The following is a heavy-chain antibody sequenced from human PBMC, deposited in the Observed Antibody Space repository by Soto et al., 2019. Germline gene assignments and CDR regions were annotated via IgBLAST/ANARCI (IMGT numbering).Heavy chain of an antibody. Sequence: KPSETLSLTCTVSGGSISSYYWSWIRQPPGKGLEWIGYIYYSGSTNYNPSLKSRVTISVDTSKNQFSLKLSSVTAADTAVYYCANIPTQLDYGMDVWGQGTTVTVSS. CDR2: IYYSGST. CDR3: ANIPTQLDYGMDV. V-gene: IGHV4-59*01. CDR1: GGSISSYY. J-gene: IGHJ6*02. D-gene: IGHD6-6*01.